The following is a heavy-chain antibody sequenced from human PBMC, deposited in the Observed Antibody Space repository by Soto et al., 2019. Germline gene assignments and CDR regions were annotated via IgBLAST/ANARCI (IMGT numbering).Heavy chain of an antibody. Sequence: GGSLRLSCAASGFTFSSYAMHWVRQAPGKGLEWVAVISYDGRNKYYADSVKGRFTISRDNSKNTLYLQMTGLRAEDTAVYYCAKGAGDRLSLGMDVWGQGTTVTVSS. J-gene: IGHJ6*02. V-gene: IGHV3-30*18. CDR3: AKGAGDRLSLGMDV. CDR1: GFTFSSYA. CDR2: ISYDGRNK. D-gene: IGHD1-26*01.